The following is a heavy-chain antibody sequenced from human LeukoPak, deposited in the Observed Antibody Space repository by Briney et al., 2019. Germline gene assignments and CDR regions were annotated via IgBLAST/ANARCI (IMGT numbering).Heavy chain of an antibody. V-gene: IGHV1-2*04. J-gene: IGHJ6*02. D-gene: IGHD6-19*01. CDR1: GYTFTGYY. CDR2: INPNSGGT. CDR3: AREGGSSGWYGPYYYYGMDV. Sequence: GASVKVSCTASGYTFTGYYMHWVRQAPGQGLEWMGWINPNSGGTNYVQKFQGWVTMTRDTSISTAYMELSRLRSDDTAVYYCAREGGSSGWYGPYYYYGMDVWGQGTTVTVSS.